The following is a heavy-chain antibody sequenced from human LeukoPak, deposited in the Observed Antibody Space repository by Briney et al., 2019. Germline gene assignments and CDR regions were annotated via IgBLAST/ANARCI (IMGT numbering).Heavy chain of an antibody. J-gene: IGHJ2*01. CDR1: GGSVNTYY. Sequence: SETLSLTCSVSGGSVNTYYWSWIRQPPGKGLEWIAYISYSGNTNYNPSLKSRVTISVDTSKNQFSLKLDSVTAADTAMYYCARFSMTVIPTYYYLGLWGRGTLVTVSS. V-gene: IGHV4-59*02. CDR2: ISYSGNT. D-gene: IGHD4-17*01. CDR3: ARFSMTVIPTYYYLGL.